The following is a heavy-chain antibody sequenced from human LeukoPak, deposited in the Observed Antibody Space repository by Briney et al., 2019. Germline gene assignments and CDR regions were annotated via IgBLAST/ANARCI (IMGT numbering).Heavy chain of an antibody. V-gene: IGHV4-4*07. D-gene: IGHD3-10*01. CDR3: ARSRFEELLVAFDI. Sequence: PSETLSLTCTVSGGSIRGYFWSWIRQPAGKGLEWIGRIYASGSTNYNPSLRSRVTMSVDTSKNQFSLRLSSVTAADTAVYYCARSRFEELLVAFDIWGQGTMVIVSS. CDR2: IYASGST. J-gene: IGHJ3*02. CDR1: GGSIRGYF.